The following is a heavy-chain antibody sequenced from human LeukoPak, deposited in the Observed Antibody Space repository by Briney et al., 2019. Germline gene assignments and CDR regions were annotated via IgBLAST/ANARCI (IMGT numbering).Heavy chain of an antibody. J-gene: IGHJ3*02. D-gene: IGHD3-22*01. V-gene: IGHV3-30*03. CDR1: GFTFSSYG. Sequence: GGSLRLSCAASGFTFSSYGMHWVRQAPGKGLEWVAVISYDGSNKYYADSVKGRFTISRDNSKNTLYLQMNSLRAEDTAVYYCARHSPSYYYDSSGYYGKAFDIWGQGTMVTVSS. CDR3: ARHSPSYYYDSSGYYGKAFDI. CDR2: ISYDGSNK.